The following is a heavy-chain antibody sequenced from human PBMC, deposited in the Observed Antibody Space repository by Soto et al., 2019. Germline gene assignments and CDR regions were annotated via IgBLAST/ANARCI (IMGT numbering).Heavy chain of an antibody. V-gene: IGHV3-48*03. CDR2: IGGSGGTK. CDR1: GFTFSSYE. Sequence: LRLSCAASGFTFSSYEMNWVRQAPGKGLEWISYIGGSGGTKYSADSVKGRFTISRDNAQNSLHLQMNSLRAEDTAVYYCARDRGGDVGQFLFPDGFDLWGQGTLVTVSS. J-gene: IGHJ3*01. D-gene: IGHD3-10*01. CDR3: ARDRGGDVGQFLFPDGFDL.